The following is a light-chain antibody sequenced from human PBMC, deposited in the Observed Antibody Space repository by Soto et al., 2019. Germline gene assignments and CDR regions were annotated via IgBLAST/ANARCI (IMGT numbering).Light chain of an antibody. J-gene: IGKJ3*01. V-gene: IGKV3-15*01. CDR1: QSVRSN. CDR2: DIS. Sequence: EIVMTQSPATLSVSPGERATLSCRASQSVRSNYLAWYQQKPGQAPRLLIYDISTRATGIPARVSGSGSGTEFTLTISSLQSEDLAVYFCQQYSDWPLTFGPGTKVDI. CDR3: QQYSDWPLT.